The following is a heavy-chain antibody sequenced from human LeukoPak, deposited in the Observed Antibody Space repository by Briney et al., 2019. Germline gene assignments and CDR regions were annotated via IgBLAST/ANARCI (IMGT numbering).Heavy chain of an antibody. CDR2: ISSSSSTI. D-gene: IGHD5-24*01. J-gene: IGHJ3*01. Sequence: GGSLRLSCAASGFTFSSYSMNWVRQAPGKGLEWVSYISSSSSTIYYADSVKGRFTISRDNAKNSLYLQMSSLRAEDTAVYYCAKDRGTPDAFDLWGQGTMVTVSS. V-gene: IGHV3-48*04. CDR1: GFTFSSYS. CDR3: AKDRGTPDAFDL.